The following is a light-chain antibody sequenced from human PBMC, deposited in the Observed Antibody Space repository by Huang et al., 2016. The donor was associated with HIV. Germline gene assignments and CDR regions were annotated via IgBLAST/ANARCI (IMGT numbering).Light chain of an antibody. V-gene: IGKV1-39*01. CDR3: QQTDSAPVT. CDR1: QRISSH. CDR2: FST. Sequence: DIQVTQSPSSLSASVGDRVTITCRASQRISSHLSWYQQKIGKGPKRRIDFSTVLQRGVPSRFTGSGSGTDFTLTINSLQPEDFATYYCQQTDSAPVTFGGGTRVEIK. J-gene: IGKJ4*01.